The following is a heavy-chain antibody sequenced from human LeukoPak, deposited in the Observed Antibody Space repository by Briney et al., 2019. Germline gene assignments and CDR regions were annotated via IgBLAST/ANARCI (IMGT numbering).Heavy chain of an antibody. CDR1: RYAFSASG. J-gene: IGHJ4*02. D-gene: IGHD6-19*01. CDR2: ISNYNGQT. CDR3: ARDKDLGAVAGTFDY. Sequence: ASVKVSCKASRYAFSASGISWVRQAPGQGLEWMGWISNYNGQTKYSQKFQGRVTVTTDTSTSPAYMELTRLTSDDTAVYYCARDKDLGAVAGTFDYWGQGTLVTVSS. V-gene: IGHV1-18*01.